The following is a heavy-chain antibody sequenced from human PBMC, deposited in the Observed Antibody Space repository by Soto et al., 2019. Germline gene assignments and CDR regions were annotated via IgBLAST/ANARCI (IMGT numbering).Heavy chain of an antibody. CDR2: ITGSGGGT. D-gene: IGHD2-15*01. CDR1: GFTFSSSA. CDR3: AKSTGCSGGICN. V-gene: IGHV3-23*01. Sequence: GSLRVSCSVYGFTFSSSAMPWVRQAPGKGLEWVSAITGSGGGTYYADSVKGRFAISRDNSKNTLYLHMDSLRAGDTAVSYCAKSTGCSGGICNWGQGTQVTVSS. J-gene: IGHJ4*02.